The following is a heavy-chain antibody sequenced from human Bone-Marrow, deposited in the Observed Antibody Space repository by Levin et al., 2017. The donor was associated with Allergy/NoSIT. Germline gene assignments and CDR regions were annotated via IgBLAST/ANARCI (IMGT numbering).Heavy chain of an antibody. CDR3: ARSMDV. J-gene: IGHJ6*02. D-gene: IGHD3-3*01. CDR1: GASITSGGYY. Sequence: PSETLSLTCTVSGASITSGGYYWSWIRQHPGQGLEWLAYIYHTGSAYYNPSLKSRVGIAVDASKNQISLTLNSVTATDTAVYFCARSMDVWGQGTTVTVSS. V-gene: IGHV4-31*03. CDR2: IYHTGSA.